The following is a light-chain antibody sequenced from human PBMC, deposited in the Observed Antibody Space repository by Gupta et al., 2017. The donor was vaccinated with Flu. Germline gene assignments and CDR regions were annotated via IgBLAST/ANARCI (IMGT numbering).Light chain of an antibody. V-gene: IGLV3-21*02. CDR1: NIGSKS. CDR3: QVWDSSSDHFWV. J-gene: IGLJ3*02. Sequence: SSVLTPPPSVSVAPGPTARLTCGGNNIGSKSVHWYQQKPGQAPVVVVHDDSDRPSGIPERCSGSNSGNTATLTITRVEDGDEADDYCQVWDSSSDHFWVFGGGTKLTVL. CDR2: DDS.